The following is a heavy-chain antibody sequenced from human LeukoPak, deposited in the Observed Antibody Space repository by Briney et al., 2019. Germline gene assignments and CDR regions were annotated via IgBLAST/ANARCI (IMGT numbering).Heavy chain of an antibody. V-gene: IGHV3-21*01. Sequence: GGALRLSCAASVFSFSSYNMNWVRLAPGKGLEWVSSISTSNRYIYYADSVKGRSAISRDNAQSSLYLQMNSLTAEDTAVYYCARDRPRYCGRTSCPVDYWGQGILVTVSS. CDR3: ARDRPRYCGRTSCPVDY. D-gene: IGHD2-2*01. CDR2: ISTSNRYI. CDR1: VFSFSSYN. J-gene: IGHJ4*02.